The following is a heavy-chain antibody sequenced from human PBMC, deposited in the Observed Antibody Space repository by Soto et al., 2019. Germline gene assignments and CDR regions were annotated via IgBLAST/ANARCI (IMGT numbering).Heavy chain of an antibody. CDR3: ARLTYYDFWSGYAIFDY. CDR2: IYYSGST. J-gene: IGHJ4*02. CDR1: GGSISSYY. D-gene: IGHD3-3*01. Sequence: SETLSLTCTVSGGSISSYYWSWIRQPPGKGLEWIGYIYYSGSTNYNPSLKSRVTISVDTSKNQFSLKLSSVTAADTAVYYCARLTYYDFWSGYAIFDYWGQGTLVTVSS. V-gene: IGHV4-59*08.